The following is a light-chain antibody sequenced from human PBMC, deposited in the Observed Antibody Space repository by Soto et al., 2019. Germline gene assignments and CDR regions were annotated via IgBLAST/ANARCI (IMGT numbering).Light chain of an antibody. J-gene: IGLJ1*01. Sequence: QSVLTQPASVSGSPGQSITISCIGTTSDVGAYNYVSWYQQHPGKAPKLMISDVSLRPSGVSDRFSGSKSGNTASLTISGLQAEDEADYYCASYTGGSTYVFGTGTKVTVL. CDR2: DVS. CDR1: TSDVGAYNY. CDR3: ASYTGGSTYV. V-gene: IGLV2-14*01.